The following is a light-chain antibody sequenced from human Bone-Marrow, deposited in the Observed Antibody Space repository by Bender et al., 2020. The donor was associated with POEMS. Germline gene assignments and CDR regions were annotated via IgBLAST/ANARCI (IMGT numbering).Light chain of an antibody. CDR1: VLADKY. CDR2: DDT. Sequence: SYELTQPSSVSVSPRQTARITCSGDVLADKYARWFQQKPGQAPVLVIYDDTERPSGIPERFSGSSSGTTVTLTITGAQVDDEADYYCFCAADNNLGVFGGGTRLTVL. CDR3: FCAADNNLGV. V-gene: IGLV3-27*01. J-gene: IGLJ2*01.